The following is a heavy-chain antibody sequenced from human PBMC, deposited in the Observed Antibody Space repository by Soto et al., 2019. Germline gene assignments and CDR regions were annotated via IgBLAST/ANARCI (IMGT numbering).Heavy chain of an antibody. J-gene: IGHJ6*02. CDR2: ITDVGDPT. Sequence: GGSLRLSCAASGFTFGTYAMNWVRQAPGKGLEWVSTITDVGDPTYYADSVKGRFTISRDHSRNTLYLQMNSLRVEDTAVYYCAREVFCSSSSCQVRYGMDVWGQGTTVTVSS. D-gene: IGHD2-2*01. V-gene: IGHV3-23*01. CDR3: AREVFCSSSSCQVRYGMDV. CDR1: GFTFGTYA.